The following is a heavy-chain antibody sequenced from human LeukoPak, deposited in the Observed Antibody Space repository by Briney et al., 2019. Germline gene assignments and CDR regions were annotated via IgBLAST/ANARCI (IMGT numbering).Heavy chain of an antibody. V-gene: IGHV3-30*03. Sequence: SGRSLRLSCAASGFTFSSYGMHWVRQAPGKGLEWVAVISYDGSNKYYADSVKGRFTISRDNSKNTLYLQMNSLRAEDTAVYYCARDRYNWNDYFDYWGQGTLVTVSS. CDR3: ARDRYNWNDYFDY. J-gene: IGHJ4*02. D-gene: IGHD1-20*01. CDR2: ISYDGSNK. CDR1: GFTFSSYG.